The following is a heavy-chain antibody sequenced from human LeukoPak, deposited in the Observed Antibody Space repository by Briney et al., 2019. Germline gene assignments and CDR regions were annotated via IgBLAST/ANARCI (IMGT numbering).Heavy chain of an antibody. Sequence: GGSLRLSCAASGFTFSTYGMTWVRQAPGKGLEWVSTIGVSGRTTYYADSVRGRFTISRDNSKNTFYLQMNSLRAEDTAIYYCTKGGDRDYGDYGSFDYWGQGSLVTVSS. CDR3: TKGGDRDYGDYGSFDY. V-gene: IGHV3-23*01. CDR2: IGVSGRTT. D-gene: IGHD4-17*01. J-gene: IGHJ4*02. CDR1: GFTFSTYG.